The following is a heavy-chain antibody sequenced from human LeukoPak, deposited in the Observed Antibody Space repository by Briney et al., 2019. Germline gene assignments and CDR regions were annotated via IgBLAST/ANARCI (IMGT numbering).Heavy chain of an antibody. CDR1: GEPFSGYY. V-gene: IGHV4-34*01. CDR2: INRHGNT. CDR3: ARVVMGATDGIYY. D-gene: IGHD1-26*01. Sequence: SETLSLTCAVSGEPFSGYYWGWIRQPPGKGLELIGEINRHGNTDYNPSLKSRVSMSIDTSKNQFSLKLISVTAADTAVYYCARVVMGATDGIYYWGQGTLVTVSS. J-gene: IGHJ4*02.